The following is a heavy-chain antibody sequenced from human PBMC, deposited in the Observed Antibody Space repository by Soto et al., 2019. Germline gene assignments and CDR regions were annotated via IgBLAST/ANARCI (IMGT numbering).Heavy chain of an antibody. V-gene: IGHV4-28*03. CDR1: GYSISSSNW. Sequence: PSETLSLTCAVSGYSISSSNWWGWIRQPPGKGLEWIGYIYYSGTTYYNPSLKSRVTMSVDTSKNQFSLKLTSVTAVDTAVYYCARVKRPYTSIWYFGMDVWGQGTTVT. J-gene: IGHJ6*02. D-gene: IGHD6-13*01. CDR3: ARVKRPYTSIWYFGMDV. CDR2: IYYSGTT.